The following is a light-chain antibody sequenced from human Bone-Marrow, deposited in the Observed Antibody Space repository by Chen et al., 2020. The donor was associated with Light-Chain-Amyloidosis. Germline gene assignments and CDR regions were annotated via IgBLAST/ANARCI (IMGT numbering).Light chain of an antibody. CDR3: QQLNSYPRT. Sequence: DIQLTQPPSFLSASVGDRVTITCRASQGSSSYLAWYQQKPGKAPKLLSYAASTLQSGVPSRFSGSGSGTEFTLTISSLQPEDFATYYCQQLNSYPRTFGQGTKVEIK. CDR1: QGSSSY. J-gene: IGKJ1*01. CDR2: AAS. V-gene: IGKV1-9*01.